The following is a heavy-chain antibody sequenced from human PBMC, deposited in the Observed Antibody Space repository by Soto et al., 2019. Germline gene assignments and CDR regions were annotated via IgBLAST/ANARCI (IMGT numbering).Heavy chain of an antibody. Sequence: EVQLVESGGGLVQPGGSLRLSCVGSGFTFSGYWMSWVRQAPGKGLEWVANIKEDGSEKVSVDSVKGRFTISRDNAKNSLYLKMNSRRAEDTAVYYCARVRYCTGGSCSNPYYMDVWGKGTTVTVSS. CDR3: ARVRYCTGGSCSNPYYMDV. D-gene: IGHD2-15*01. CDR1: GFTFSGYW. CDR2: IKEDGSEK. J-gene: IGHJ6*03. V-gene: IGHV3-7*01.